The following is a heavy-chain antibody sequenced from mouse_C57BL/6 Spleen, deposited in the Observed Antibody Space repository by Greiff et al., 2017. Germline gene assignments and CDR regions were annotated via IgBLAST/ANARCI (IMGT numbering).Heavy chain of an antibody. CDR2: ISNGGGST. J-gene: IGHJ3*01. V-gene: IGHV5-12*01. CDR1: GFTFSDYY. Sequence: EVKLVESGGGLVQPGGSLKLSCAASGFTFSDYYMYWVRQTPEKRLEWVAYISNGGGSTYYPDTVKGRFTISRDNATNTLYLQMSRLKSEDTAMYYCASPYGYDAYWGKGTLVTVSA. D-gene: IGHD2-2*01. CDR3: ASPYGYDAY.